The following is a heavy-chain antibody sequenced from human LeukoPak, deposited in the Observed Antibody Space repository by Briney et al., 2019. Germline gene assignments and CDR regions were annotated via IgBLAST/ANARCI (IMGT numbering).Heavy chain of an antibody. CDR1: SGSISSYY. Sequence: SETLSLTCTVSSGSISSYYWSWIRQPPGKGLEWIGYIYYSGSTNYNPSLKSRVTISVDTSKNQFSLKLSSVTAADTAVYYCARVGATIDYWGQGTLVTVSS. CDR3: ARVGATIDY. CDR2: IYYSGST. J-gene: IGHJ4*02. D-gene: IGHD1-26*01. V-gene: IGHV4-59*01.